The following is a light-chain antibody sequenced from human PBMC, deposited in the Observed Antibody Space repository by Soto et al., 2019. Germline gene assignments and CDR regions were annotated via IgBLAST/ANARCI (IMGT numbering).Light chain of an antibody. CDR2: DVN. CDR3: CSYTGSSTFVL. J-gene: IGLJ2*01. CDR1: SSDVGRYNL. V-gene: IGLV2-23*02. Sequence: SVLTQPASVSGSPGQSITISCTGTSSDVGRYNLVSWYQLSPGKAPKLMIYDVNKRPSGISDRFSGSKSGDTASLTISGLQAEDEADYYCCSYTGSSTFVLFGGGTKVTVL.